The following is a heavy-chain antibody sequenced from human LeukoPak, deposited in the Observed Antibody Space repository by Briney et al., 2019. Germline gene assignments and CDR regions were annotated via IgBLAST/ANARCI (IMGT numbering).Heavy chain of an antibody. CDR2: INPQSGAT. D-gene: IGHD1-26*01. CDR1: GYTFSADY. Sequence: TCKASGYTFSADYIHWVRQAPGQGLEWMAWINPQSGATNYTQKFKGRITTTRDMSTTTAYMESTTLRSDDTAVYYWVRGGDTTGLYFASWGQGTLVTVSS. V-gene: IGHV1-2*02. CDR3: VRGGDTTGLYFAS. J-gene: IGHJ4*02.